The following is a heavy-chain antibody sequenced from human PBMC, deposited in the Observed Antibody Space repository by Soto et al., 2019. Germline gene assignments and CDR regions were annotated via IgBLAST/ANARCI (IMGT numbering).Heavy chain of an antibody. J-gene: IGHJ6*02. CDR2: IIPIFGTA. Sequence: ASVKVSCKASGGTFSSYAISWVRQAPGQGLEWMGGIIPIFGTANYAQKFQGRVTITADESTSTAYMELSSLRSEDTAVYYCARDMSSPNYDILTGYYLFWRWNGMDVWGQGTTVTVSS. V-gene: IGHV1-69*13. CDR1: GGTFSSYA. D-gene: IGHD3-9*01. CDR3: ARDMSSPNYDILTGYYLFWRWNGMDV.